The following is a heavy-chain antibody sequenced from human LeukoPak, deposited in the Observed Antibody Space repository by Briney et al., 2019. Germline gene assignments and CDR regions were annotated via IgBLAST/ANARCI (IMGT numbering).Heavy chain of an antibody. CDR3: ANHYYYYMDV. V-gene: IGHV4-38-2*01. Sequence: SETLSLTCAVSGYSISSGYYWGWIRQPPGKGLEWIGSIYHSGSTYYNPSLKSRVTISVDTSKNQFSLKLSSVTAADTAVYYCANHYYYYMDVWGKGTTATVSS. J-gene: IGHJ6*03. CDR2: IYHSGST. CDR1: GYSISSGYY.